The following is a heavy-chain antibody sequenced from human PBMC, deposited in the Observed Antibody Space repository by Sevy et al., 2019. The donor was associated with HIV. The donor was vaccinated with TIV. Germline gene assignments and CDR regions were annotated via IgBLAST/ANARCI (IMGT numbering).Heavy chain of an antibody. CDR2: SYYSGST. D-gene: IGHD2-15*01. Sequence: SETLSLTCTVSGGSVSSGSYYWSWIRQPPGKGLEGIGYSYYSGSTKYNPSLKSRVIISVDTSKNQFSLKLTSVTAADTAVYYCARDVGSGYCDSWGQGTLVTVSS. V-gene: IGHV4-61*01. CDR1: GGSVSSGSYY. CDR3: ARDVGSGYCDS. J-gene: IGHJ4*02.